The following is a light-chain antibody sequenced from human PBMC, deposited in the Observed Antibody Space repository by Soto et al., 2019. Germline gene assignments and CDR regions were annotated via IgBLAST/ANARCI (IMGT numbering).Light chain of an antibody. V-gene: IGLV2-11*01. CDR2: NVI. CDR3: AAWDGSLNTWV. CDR1: SSDVGGYNF. Sequence: QSALTQPRSVSGSPGQSVTISCTGTSSDVGGYNFVSWYQHHPGKAPKLMIYNVIQRPSGVPDRFSASKSGNTASLTISGLQAEDEADYYCAAWDGSLNTWVFGGGTQLTVL. J-gene: IGLJ3*02.